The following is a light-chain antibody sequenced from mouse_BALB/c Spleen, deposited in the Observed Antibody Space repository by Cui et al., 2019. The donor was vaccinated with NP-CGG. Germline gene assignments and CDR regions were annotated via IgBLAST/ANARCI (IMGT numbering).Light chain of an antibody. J-gene: IGLJ1*01. V-gene: IGLV1*01. Sequence: QPVLSQESALTTSPGQTVTLTCRSSTGAVIISNYANWVQEKPDHLFTGLIGGTNNRAPGVPSRFSGSLIGDKAALTITGAQTEDEAIYFCALWYSNHWVFGGGTKLTVL. CDR1: TGAVIISNY. CDR2: GTN. CDR3: ALWYSNHWV.